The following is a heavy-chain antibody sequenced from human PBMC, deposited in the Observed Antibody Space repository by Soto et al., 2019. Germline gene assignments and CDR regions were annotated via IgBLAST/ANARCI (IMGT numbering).Heavy chain of an antibody. V-gene: IGHV4-39*06. D-gene: IGHD4-17*01. CDR3: ARGLTTVTASDAEYFQH. CDR1: GGSISSSSSY. J-gene: IGHJ1*01. CDR2: IYYLGNT. Sequence: SETLSLTCTVSGGSISSSSSYWGWIRQPPGKGLEWVGSIYYLGNTYYNPSLGSRVTISVDTSKNQVVLTMTNMDHVDTATYYCARGLTTVTASDAEYFQHWGQGALVTVSS.